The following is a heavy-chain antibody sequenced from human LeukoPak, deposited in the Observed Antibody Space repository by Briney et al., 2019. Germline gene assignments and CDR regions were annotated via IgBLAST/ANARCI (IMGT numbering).Heavy chain of an antibody. CDR1: GFTYSSYW. D-gene: IGHD6-13*01. V-gene: IGHV3-7*01. CDR3: ARETYSSSFIGY. CDR2: IKQDGSEK. Sequence: SGGSLRLSCAASGFTYSSYWMSWVRQAPGKGLEWVANIKQDGSEKYYVVSVKGRFTISRDSAKNSLYLQMNSLRAEDTAVYYCARETYSSSFIGYWGQGTLVTVSS. J-gene: IGHJ4*02.